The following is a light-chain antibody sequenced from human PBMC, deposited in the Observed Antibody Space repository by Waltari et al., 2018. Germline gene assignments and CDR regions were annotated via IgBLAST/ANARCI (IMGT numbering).Light chain of an antibody. CDR1: QSVLYSSNKKNY. J-gene: IGKJ1*01. V-gene: IGKV4-1*01. CDR2: WAS. Sequence: DIVMTQSPDSLAVSLGEWATINCKSSQSVLYSSNKKNYLAWYQQKPGQSPKLLIYWASTRESGVPDRFSGSGSETDFTLTISSLQAEDVAVYYCQQYYSTLSWTFGQGTKVEIK. CDR3: QQYYSTLSWT.